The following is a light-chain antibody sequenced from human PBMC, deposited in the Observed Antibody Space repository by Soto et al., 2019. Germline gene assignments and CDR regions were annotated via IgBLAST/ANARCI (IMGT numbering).Light chain of an antibody. CDR1: SSDIGGYKY. J-gene: IGLJ2*01. V-gene: IGLV2-14*01. CDR3: SSYTIYSTPLL. Sequence: QSALTQPASVSGSPGQSITISCTGTSSDIGGYKYVSWYQQHPGKAPKLIIYEVTNRPSGVSDPFSGCKSVNTASLPISGLEAEDEADYYCSSYTIYSTPLLFGGGSQLPVL. CDR2: EVT.